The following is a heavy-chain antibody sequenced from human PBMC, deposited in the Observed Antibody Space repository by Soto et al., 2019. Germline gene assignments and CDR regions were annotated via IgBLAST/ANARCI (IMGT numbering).Heavy chain of an antibody. D-gene: IGHD6-19*01. Sequence: EVQMVESGGGLVQPGGSLRLACAASGFTFSRYWLHRVRQAPGKGLVWRLRINSDGSSTNYADSVRGRFTISRDNAKSPRYLQLNSVRAEDTAVYYCARKSAVAGFGYWGQGTLVTVSS. CDR1: GFTFSRYW. V-gene: IGHV3-74*01. CDR2: INSDGSST. J-gene: IGHJ4*02. CDR3: ARKSAVAGFGY.